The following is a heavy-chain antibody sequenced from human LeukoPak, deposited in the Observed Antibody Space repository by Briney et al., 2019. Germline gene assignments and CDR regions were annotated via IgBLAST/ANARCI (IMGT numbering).Heavy chain of an antibody. D-gene: IGHD1-20*01. CDR1: GFTFSSYW. CDR2: IKRDGSVK. Sequence: GGSLRLSCAASGFTFSSYWMSWVRQAPGKGLEWVASIKRDGSVKKHVDSVQGRFTVSRDNTKNSLYLQMNSLRADDTAVYYCASLSGDITVFDLWGQGTLVTVSS. V-gene: IGHV3-7*01. J-gene: IGHJ4*02. CDR3: ASLSGDITVFDL.